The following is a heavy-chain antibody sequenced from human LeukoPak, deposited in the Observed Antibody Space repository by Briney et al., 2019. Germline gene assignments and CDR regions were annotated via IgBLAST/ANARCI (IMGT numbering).Heavy chain of an antibody. CDR1: GYTFTSYD. CDR3: ARGFRRVSCSSTSCYSTYPFY. J-gene: IGHJ4*02. D-gene: IGHD2-2*01. Sequence: ASVKVSCKASGYTFTSYDINWVRQATGQGLEWMGWMNPNSGNTGYAQKFQGRVTTTRNTSISTAYMELSSLRSEDTAVYYCARGFRRVSCSSTSCYSTYPFYWGQGTLVTVPS. V-gene: IGHV1-8*01. CDR2: MNPNSGNT.